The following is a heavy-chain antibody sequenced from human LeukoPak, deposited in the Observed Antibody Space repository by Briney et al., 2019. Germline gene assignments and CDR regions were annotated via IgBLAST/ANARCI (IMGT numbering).Heavy chain of an antibody. V-gene: IGHV1-69*13. J-gene: IGHJ6*02. D-gene: IGHD5-24*01. CDR1: GGTFSSYG. Sequence: SVTVSCKASGGTFSSYGINWVRQAPGQGLEWMGGIFPIFGTADYAPKFQGRVTITADESTSTAYVELSNLRSEDTAVYYCARVALGRRWLPSSYYYGMDVWGQGTTVTVSS. CDR2: IFPIFGTA. CDR3: ARVALGRRWLPSSYYYGMDV.